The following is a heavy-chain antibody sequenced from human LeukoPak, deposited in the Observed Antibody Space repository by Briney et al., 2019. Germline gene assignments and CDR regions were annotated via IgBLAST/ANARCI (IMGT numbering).Heavy chain of an antibody. D-gene: IGHD3-10*01. J-gene: IGHJ4*02. CDR2: INPNSGGT. CDR3: ARVAVEIWFGEFTAFDY. Sequence: ASVKVSCKASGYTFTCYYMHWVRQAPGQGREGMGWINPNSGGTNYAQKFQGRVTMTRDTSISTAYMELSRRRSDDTAVYYCARVAVEIWFGEFTAFDYWGQGTLVTVSS. CDR1: GYTFTCYY. V-gene: IGHV1-2*02.